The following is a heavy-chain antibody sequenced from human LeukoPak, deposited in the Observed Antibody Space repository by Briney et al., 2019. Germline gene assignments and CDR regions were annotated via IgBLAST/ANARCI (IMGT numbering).Heavy chain of an antibody. J-gene: IGHJ4*02. D-gene: IGHD4-17*01. CDR2: LYSSGTT. CDR3: VRGSSTVTTEEDY. V-gene: IGHV4-4*07. CDR1: GGSITTYY. Sequence: PSETLSLTRTVSGGSITTYYWSWIRQPAGKGLEWIGRLYSSGTTNYNPSLKSRITMSLGTSKSQFSLRLSSVTAADTAVYYCVRGSSTVTTEEDYWGQGILVTVSP.